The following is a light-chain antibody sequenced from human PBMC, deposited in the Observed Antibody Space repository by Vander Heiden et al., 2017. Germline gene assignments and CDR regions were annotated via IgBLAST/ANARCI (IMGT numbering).Light chain of an antibody. V-gene: IGKV1-5*01. CDR3: QQANSFPHA. J-gene: IGKJ2*01. Sequence: DIQMTQSPSTLSASLGDRVTITCRASQSISSWLAWYHHKPGKAAKLPIYDGSSSESGVPSRFSDSGSGTEFTLTISRLQPDDFATYYCQQANSFPHAFGQGTKLEIK. CDR2: DGS. CDR1: QSISSW.